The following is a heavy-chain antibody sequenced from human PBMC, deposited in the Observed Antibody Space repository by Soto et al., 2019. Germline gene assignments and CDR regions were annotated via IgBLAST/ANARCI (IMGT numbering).Heavy chain of an antibody. V-gene: IGHV3-23*01. CDR2: ISASNDST. Sequence: GGSLRLSCAASGFTFSSYAMSWVRQAPGKGLEWVSSISASNDSTYYADSVKGRFTISRDNSKNTLYLQMNSLRAEDTALYYCAKGYNYGMARIAFHIWGQGTMVTVSS. CDR3: AKGYNYGMARIAFHI. J-gene: IGHJ3*02. D-gene: IGHD5-18*01. CDR1: GFTFSSYA.